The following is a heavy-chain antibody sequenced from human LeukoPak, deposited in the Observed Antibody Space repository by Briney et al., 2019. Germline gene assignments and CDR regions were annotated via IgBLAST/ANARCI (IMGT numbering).Heavy chain of an antibody. V-gene: IGHV1-2*02. D-gene: IGHD2-2*01. J-gene: IGHJ6*03. CDR2: INPNSGGT. Sequence: ASVKVSCKASGYTFTSYGISWVRQAPGQGLEWMGWINPNSGGTNYAQKFQGRVTMTRDTSISTAYMELSRLRSDDTAVYYCARRNIVVVPAANSNYYYYYYMDVWGKGTTVTVSS. CDR1: GYTFTSYG. CDR3: ARRNIVVVPAANSNYYYYYYMDV.